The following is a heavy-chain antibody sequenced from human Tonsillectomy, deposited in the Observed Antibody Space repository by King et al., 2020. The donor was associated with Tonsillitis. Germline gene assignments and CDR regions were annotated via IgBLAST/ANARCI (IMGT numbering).Heavy chain of an antibody. V-gene: IGHV3-15*01. Sequence: VQLVESGGGSVNPGESLTLSCSASGFIFANASVSWVRQSPGKGLEWIGRIKRRADGGAVVSGAALKGTFSASRDDSKSTVYLEMTNLTVGDTAVYYCSIDHHYGDYGLDYWGHGTLVTVSS. CDR1: GFIFANAS. J-gene: IGHJ4*01. D-gene: IGHD4-17*01. CDR2: IKRRADGGAV. CDR3: SIDHHYGDYGLDY.